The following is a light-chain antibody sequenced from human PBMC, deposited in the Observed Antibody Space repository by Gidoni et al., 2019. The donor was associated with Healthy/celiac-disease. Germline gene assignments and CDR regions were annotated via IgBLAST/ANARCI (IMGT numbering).Light chain of an antibody. V-gene: IGKV3-20*01. CDR1: QRVSSSY. CDR3: QQYGSSPIFT. J-gene: IGKJ3*01. CDR2: CSS. Sequence: EIVLTQSPGTLSLSPGESATLSCRASQRVSSSYLACYRQKPGRAPRPLIYCSSSRATGIPDRFSGSGPGTDFTLTISRLEPEDFAVYYCQQYGSSPIFTFXPXTKVDIK.